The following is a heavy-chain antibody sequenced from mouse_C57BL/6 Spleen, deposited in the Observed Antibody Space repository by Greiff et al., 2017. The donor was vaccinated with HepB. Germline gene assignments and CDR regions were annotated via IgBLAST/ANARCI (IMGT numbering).Heavy chain of an antibody. V-gene: IGHV1-55*01. CDR2: IYPGSGST. CDR3: ARGATVVATGYYYAMDY. D-gene: IGHD1-1*01. CDR1: GYTFTSYW. J-gene: IGHJ4*01. Sequence: VQLQESGAELVKPGASVKMSCKASGYTFTSYWITWVKQRPGQGLEWIGDIYPGSGSTNYNEKFKSKATLTVDTSSSTAYMQLSSLTSEDSAVYYCARGATVVATGYYYAMDYWGQGTSVTVSS.